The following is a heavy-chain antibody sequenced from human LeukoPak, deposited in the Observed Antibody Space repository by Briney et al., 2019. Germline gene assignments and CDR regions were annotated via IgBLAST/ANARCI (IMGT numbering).Heavy chain of an antibody. V-gene: IGHV3-21*01. CDR1: GFTFSSYS. D-gene: IGHD4-17*01. CDR3: ARDTDYGRGGGYFDY. J-gene: IGHJ4*02. Sequence: GGSLRLSCEASGFTFSSYSMNWVRQAPGKGLEWVSSISSSSSCIYYADSVKGRFTISRANAKNSLYLQMNSLRAEDTAVYYCARDTDYGRGGGYFDYWGQGTLVTVSS. CDR2: ISSSSSCI.